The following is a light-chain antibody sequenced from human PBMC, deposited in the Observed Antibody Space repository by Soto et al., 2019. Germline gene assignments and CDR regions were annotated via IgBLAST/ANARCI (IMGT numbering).Light chain of an antibody. CDR1: QSVSSY. CDR3: QQRSNWPSIT. CDR2: DAS. J-gene: IGKJ5*01. Sequence: EIVLRQSPATLSLSPGERATLSCRASQSVSSYLAWYQQKPGQAPRLLIYDASNRATGIPARFSGSGSGTDFTLTISSLEPEDFAVYYCQQRSNWPSITFGQRTRLE. V-gene: IGKV3-11*01.